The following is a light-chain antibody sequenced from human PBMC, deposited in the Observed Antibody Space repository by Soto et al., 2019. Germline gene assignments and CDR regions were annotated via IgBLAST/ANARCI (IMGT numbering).Light chain of an antibody. CDR2: GAS. CDR3: QQYNSWLWT. Sequence: IFKTRAPATLAVSPVEXXTLXVRASQSVSSNLARYQQKPGQAPRLLIYGASTRATGIPARFSGSGSGTEFTLIISSLQSEDSAVYYCQQYNSWLWTFGQGTKVDI. V-gene: IGKV3-15*01. J-gene: IGKJ1*01. CDR1: QSVSSN.